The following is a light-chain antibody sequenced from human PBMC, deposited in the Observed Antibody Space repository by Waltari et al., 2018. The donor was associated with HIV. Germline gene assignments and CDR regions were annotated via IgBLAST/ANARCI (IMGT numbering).Light chain of an antibody. CDR2: GVN. Sequence: QSALTQPPSASGSPGQSVTFSCTGTSRDVGAYNFVSWYQQHPGQAPKLIIYGVNQRPSGVPDRFSGSRSGNTAALTVSGLQADDEADYYCSSYAGPNHLFFGGGTRLTVL. CDR1: SRDVGAYNF. J-gene: IGLJ2*01. CDR3: SSYAGPNHLF. V-gene: IGLV2-8*01.